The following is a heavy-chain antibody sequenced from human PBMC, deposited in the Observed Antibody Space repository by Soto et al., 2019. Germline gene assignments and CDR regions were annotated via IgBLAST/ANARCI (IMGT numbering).Heavy chain of an antibody. V-gene: IGHV3-15*01. Sequence: GGSLRLSCAASGLTFSNAWMSWVRQAPGKGLEWVGRIKSKTDGGTTDYAAPVKGRFTISRDDSKNTLYLQMNSLKTEDTAVYYCTTDPRVDGTTGTRWGFDPWGQGTPVTVSS. CDR1: GLTFSNAW. CDR2: IKSKTDGGTT. J-gene: IGHJ5*02. CDR3: TTDPRVDGTTGTRWGFDP. D-gene: IGHD1-1*01.